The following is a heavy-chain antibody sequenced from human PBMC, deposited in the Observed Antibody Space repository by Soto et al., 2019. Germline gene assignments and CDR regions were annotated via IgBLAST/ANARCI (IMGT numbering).Heavy chain of an antibody. J-gene: IGHJ4*02. Sequence: GGSLRLSCAASGFTFSSYAMSWVRQAPGKGLEWVSAISGSGGSTYYADSVKGRFTISRDNSKNTLYLQMNSLRAEDTAVYYCAKSGKMPYYYGSGSYPFDYWGQGTLVTVSS. CDR2: ISGSGGST. V-gene: IGHV3-23*01. D-gene: IGHD3-10*01. CDR1: GFTFSSYA. CDR3: AKSGKMPYYYGSGSYPFDY.